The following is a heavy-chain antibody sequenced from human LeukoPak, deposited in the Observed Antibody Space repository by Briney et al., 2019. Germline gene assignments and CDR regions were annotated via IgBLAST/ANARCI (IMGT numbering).Heavy chain of an antibody. CDR1: GYTFTGYG. CDR3: ARDMTYGDYLGNY. V-gene: IGHV1-18*01. CDR2: ISAYNGNT. D-gene: IGHD4-17*01. J-gene: IGHJ4*02. Sequence: ASVKVSCXASGYTFTGYGISWVRQARGQGLEWMAWISAYNGNTNYAQKLQGRVTMTTDTSTSTAYMELRSLRSDDTAVYYCARDMTYGDYLGNYWGQGTLVTVSS.